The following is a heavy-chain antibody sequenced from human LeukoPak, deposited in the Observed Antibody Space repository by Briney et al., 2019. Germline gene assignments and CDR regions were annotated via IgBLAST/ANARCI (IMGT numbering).Heavy chain of an antibody. CDR3: AKARTPYNSGFDY. D-gene: IGHD6-19*01. CDR2: ISASGSTT. Sequence: GGSLRLSCAASGFTFTDYAMGWVRQAPGQGLEWASTISASGSTTYYADSVRGRFTISRDNSKNTLSLQMSSLRAEDTAVYYCAKARTPYNSGFDYWGQGTLVTVSS. CDR1: GFTFTDYA. V-gene: IGHV3-23*01. J-gene: IGHJ4*02.